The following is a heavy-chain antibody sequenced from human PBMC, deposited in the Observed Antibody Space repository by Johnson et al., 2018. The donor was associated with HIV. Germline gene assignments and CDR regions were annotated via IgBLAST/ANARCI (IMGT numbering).Heavy chain of an antibody. J-gene: IGHJ3*02. D-gene: IGHD6-19*01. Sequence: QVQLVESGGGVVQPGRSLRLSCAASGFIFSTYGIHWVRQTPGKGLEWVAGMSYDGSNKYYADSVKGRFTISRDNAKNSLYLQMNSLRAEDTAVYYCARRIAVAGTPPNHYDAFDIWGQGTMVTVSS. CDR1: GFIFSTYG. CDR3: ARRIAVAGTPPNHYDAFDI. CDR2: MSYDGSNK. V-gene: IGHV3-30*19.